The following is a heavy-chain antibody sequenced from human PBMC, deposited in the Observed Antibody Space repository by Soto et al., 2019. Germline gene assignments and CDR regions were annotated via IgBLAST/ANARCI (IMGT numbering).Heavy chain of an antibody. CDR1: GGSCSGYY. CDR3: ARGYRVGSWFDP. CDR2: INHSGST. J-gene: IGHJ5*02. V-gene: IGHV4-34*01. D-gene: IGHD4-4*01. Sequence: PSETLSLTCAVYGGSCSGYYWSWIRQPPGKGLEWIGEINHSGSTNYNPSLKSRVTISVDTSKNQFSLKLSSVTAADTAVYYCARGYRVGSWFDPWGQGTLVTVSS.